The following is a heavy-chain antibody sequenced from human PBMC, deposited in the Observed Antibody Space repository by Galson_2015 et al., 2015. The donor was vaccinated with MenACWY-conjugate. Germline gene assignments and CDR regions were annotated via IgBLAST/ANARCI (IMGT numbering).Heavy chain of an antibody. D-gene: IGHD3-22*01. CDR3: ARDLSITMIVVVIGSWFDP. Sequence: TLSLTCTVSGGSISSSSYYWGWIRQPPGKGLEWIGSIYYSGSTYYNPSLKSRVTISVDTSKNQFSLKLSSVTAADTAVYYCARDLSITMIVVVIGSWFDPWGQGTLVTVSS. V-gene: IGHV4-39*07. J-gene: IGHJ5*02. CDR1: GGSISSSSYY. CDR2: IYYSGST.